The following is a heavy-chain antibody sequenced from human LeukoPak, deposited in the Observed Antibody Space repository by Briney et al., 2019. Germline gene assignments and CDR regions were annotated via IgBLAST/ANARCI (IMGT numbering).Heavy chain of an antibody. Sequence: PGGSLRLSCAASGFIFSSYAMHWVRQAPGKGLEYVSAISSNGGSTYYANSVKGRFTISRDNSKNTLYLQMGSLRAEDMAMYYCAREWGSSWLIDYWGQGTLVTVSS. CDR3: AREWGSSWLIDY. CDR2: ISSNGGST. J-gene: IGHJ4*02. CDR1: GFIFSSYA. D-gene: IGHD6-13*01. V-gene: IGHV3-64*01.